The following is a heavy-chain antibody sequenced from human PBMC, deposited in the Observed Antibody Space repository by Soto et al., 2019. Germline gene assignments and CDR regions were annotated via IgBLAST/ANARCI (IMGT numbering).Heavy chain of an antibody. D-gene: IGHD3-3*01. J-gene: IGHJ4*02. CDR1: GFTFSSYA. Sequence: PWGSLRLSCAASGFTFSSYAISWFRHSALKWREWVSAISGSGGSTYYADSVKGRFTISRDNSKNTLYLQMNSLRAEDTAVYYCAKEVRFLEWYFDYWGQGTLVTVSS. CDR2: ISGSGGST. V-gene: IGHV3-23*01. CDR3: AKEVRFLEWYFDY.